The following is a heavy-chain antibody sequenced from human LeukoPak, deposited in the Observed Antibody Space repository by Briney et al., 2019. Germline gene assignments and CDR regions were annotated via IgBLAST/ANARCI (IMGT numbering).Heavy chain of an antibody. CDR1: GFSFSGYR. Sequence: GGPLRFSCEVSGFSFSGYRMSWVRQAPGKGLEGVASIRQDGTEEYSVGSVKGRFTISRGNSKNSLSLQMNSLGAEDTAIYYCARVKYCTTGECFYWHFDLWGRGTLVTVSS. D-gene: IGHD2-8*01. CDR2: IRQDGTEE. CDR3: ARVKYCTTGECFYWHFDL. V-gene: IGHV3-7*01. J-gene: IGHJ2*01.